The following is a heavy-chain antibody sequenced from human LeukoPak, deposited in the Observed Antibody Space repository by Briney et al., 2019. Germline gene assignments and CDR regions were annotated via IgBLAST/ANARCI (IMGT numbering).Heavy chain of an antibody. CDR2: VNPNSGNT. CDR3: ARRSDDYDSTAYYH. V-gene: IGHV1-8*01. Sequence: ASVKVSCKTSGYTFTSYDLNWVRQATGQGLEWMGWVNPNSGNTGYAQKFQGRVTMTMDPSISTAYMELSSLRSEDTAVYYCARRSDDYDSTAYYHWGQGTLVTVSS. J-gene: IGHJ4*02. CDR1: GYTFTSYD. D-gene: IGHD3-22*01.